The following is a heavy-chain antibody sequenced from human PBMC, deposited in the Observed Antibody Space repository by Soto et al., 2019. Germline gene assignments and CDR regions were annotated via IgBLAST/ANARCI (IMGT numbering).Heavy chain of an antibody. D-gene: IGHD3-3*01. CDR3: ARERGLVTIFGVVIIYDYHYRMDV. CDR1: GFTFSSYS. J-gene: IGHJ6*02. Sequence: PGGSLRLSCAASGFTFSSYSMNWVRQAPGKGLEWVSSISSSSSYIYYADSVKGRFTISRDNAKNSLYLQMNSLRAEDTAVYYCARERGLVTIFGVVIIYDYHYRMDVWGQGTTVTVSS. CDR2: ISSSSSYI. V-gene: IGHV3-21*01.